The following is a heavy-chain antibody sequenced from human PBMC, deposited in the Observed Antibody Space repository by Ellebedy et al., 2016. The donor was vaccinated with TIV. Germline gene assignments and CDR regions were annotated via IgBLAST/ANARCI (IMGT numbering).Heavy chain of an antibody. CDR1: GGSFSGYY. CDR2: INHSGTT. J-gene: IGHJ4*02. Sequence: MPSETLSLTCSVYGGSFSGYYWNWIRQPPGKGLEWIGEINHSGTTKYNPSLKSRLTISGDTSKNQFSLKVSSVAAAETAVYYCTFLPVPGEDYFDYWGQGTLVTVSS. D-gene: IGHD2-2*01. CDR3: TFLPVPGEDYFDY. V-gene: IGHV4-34*01.